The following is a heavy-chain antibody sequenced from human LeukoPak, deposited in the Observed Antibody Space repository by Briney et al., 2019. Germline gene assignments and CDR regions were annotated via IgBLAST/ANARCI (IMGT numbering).Heavy chain of an antibody. Sequence: SETLSLTCTVSGGSISGYYWSWIRQPPGKGLEWIGEINHSGSTNYNPSLKGRVTISVDTSKNQFSLKLSSVTAADTAVYYCARVGGGDYGDDAFDIWGQGTMVTVSS. V-gene: IGHV4-34*01. J-gene: IGHJ3*02. D-gene: IGHD4-17*01. CDR2: INHSGST. CDR1: GGSISGYY. CDR3: ARVGGGDYGDDAFDI.